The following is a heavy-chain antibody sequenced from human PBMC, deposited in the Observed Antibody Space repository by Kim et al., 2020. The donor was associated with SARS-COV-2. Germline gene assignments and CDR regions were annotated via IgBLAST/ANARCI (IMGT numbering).Heavy chain of an antibody. Sequence: AGSMKCRFTISRDNFKKMVYLQMNSLRAEVTAIYYCARRITIFGVGYYLDYWGQGTLVTVSS. D-gene: IGHD3-3*01. V-gene: IGHV3-23*01. J-gene: IGHJ4*02. CDR3: ARRITIFGVGYYLDY.